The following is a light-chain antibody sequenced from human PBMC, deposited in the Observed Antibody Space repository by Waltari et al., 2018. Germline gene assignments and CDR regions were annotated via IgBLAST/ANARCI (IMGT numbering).Light chain of an antibody. J-gene: IGKJ2*01. CDR1: QSVGRN. CDR3: HQYNKWPYT. Sequence: EVVLTQSPDTLSVFAGERSTLSCRASQSVGRNLAWYQQKPGQAPRLLIYGASIRATGVTGRFSGSGSGTEFTLIISSLQSEDFAVYYCHQYNKWPYTFGRGTRLESK. CDR2: GAS. V-gene: IGKV3-15*01.